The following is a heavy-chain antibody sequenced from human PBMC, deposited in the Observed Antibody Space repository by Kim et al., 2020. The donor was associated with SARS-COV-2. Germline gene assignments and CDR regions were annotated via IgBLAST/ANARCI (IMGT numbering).Heavy chain of an antibody. CDR1: GGSISSYY. V-gene: IGHV4-59*13. CDR3: AREGYYDSSGYYSHDAFDI. Sequence: SETLSLTCSVSGGSISSYYWSWIRQPPGKGLEWIGYIYYSGSTNYNPSFKSRVTISVDTSKKQLSLKLSSVTVADTAVYYCAREGYYDSSGYYSHDAFDIWGQGTMVTVSS. CDR2: IYYSGST. J-gene: IGHJ3*02. D-gene: IGHD3-22*01.